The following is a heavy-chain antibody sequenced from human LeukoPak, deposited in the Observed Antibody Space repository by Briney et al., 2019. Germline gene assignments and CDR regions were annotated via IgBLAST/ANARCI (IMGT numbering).Heavy chain of an antibody. CDR1: GSTFSSYA. CDR3: ATTTVKGYYYGMDV. CDR2: ISGSGGST. D-gene: IGHD4-11*01. Sequence: GGSLRLSCAASGSTFSSYAMSWVRQAPGKGLEWVSAISGSGGSTYYADSVKGRFTISRDNSKNTLYLQMNSLRAEDTAVYYCATTTVKGYYYGMDVWGQGTTVTVSS. J-gene: IGHJ6*02. V-gene: IGHV3-23*01.